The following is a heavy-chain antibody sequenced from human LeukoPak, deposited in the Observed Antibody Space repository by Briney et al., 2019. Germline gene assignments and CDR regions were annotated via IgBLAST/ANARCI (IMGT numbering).Heavy chain of an antibody. CDR3: ARGQLGYCSSTSCSPYYYYMDV. Sequence: GGSLRLSCAASGFTFSSYWMHWVRQAPGKGLVWVSRINTDGSSTDYADSAKGQFTISRDNAKNTLYLQMNSLRAEDTAVYYCARGQLGYCSSTSCSPYYYYMDVWGKGTTVTVSS. J-gene: IGHJ6*03. CDR1: GFTFSSYW. V-gene: IGHV3-74*01. D-gene: IGHD2-2*01. CDR2: INTDGSST.